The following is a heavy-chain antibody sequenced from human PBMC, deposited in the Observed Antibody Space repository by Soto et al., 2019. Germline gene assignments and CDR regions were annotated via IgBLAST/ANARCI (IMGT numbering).Heavy chain of an antibody. CDR2: LNQDGSER. CDR1: GFTFSDSG. J-gene: IGHJ4*02. Sequence: EVQLVESGGGLVQPGGSLRLSCVTSGFTFSDSGMNWVRQAPGKGLEWVANLNQDGSERKYVDSVKGRFTISRDNASNSLYLQINTLTTEDTAVYYCASWVYSLNYWGQGTMVTVSS. D-gene: IGHD2-15*01. V-gene: IGHV3-7*01. CDR3: ASWVYSLNY.